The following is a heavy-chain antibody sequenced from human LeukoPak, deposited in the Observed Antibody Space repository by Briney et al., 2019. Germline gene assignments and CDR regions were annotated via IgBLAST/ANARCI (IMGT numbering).Heavy chain of an antibody. D-gene: IGHD2-8*01. Sequence: ASVKVSCKASGYTFTSYAMNWVRQAPGQGLEWMGWINTNTGNPTYAQGFAGRFVFSLDTSVSTAYPQISSLKAEDTAVYYCARGVSWIVLMVYATYAGFDPWGQGTLVSVSS. CDR2: INTNTGNP. J-gene: IGHJ5*02. V-gene: IGHV7-4-1*02. CDR1: GYTFTSYA. CDR3: ARGVSWIVLMVYATYAGFDP.